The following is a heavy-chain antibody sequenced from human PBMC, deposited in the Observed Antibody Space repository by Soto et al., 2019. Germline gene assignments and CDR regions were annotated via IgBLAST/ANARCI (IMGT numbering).Heavy chain of an antibody. CDR2: TGLNGRTT. CDR1: GFTFSMSA. J-gene: IGHJ4*02. CDR3: ATVHSTSRSFDY. D-gene: IGHD6-6*01. V-gene: IGHV3-23*01. Sequence: EVQLLESGGGLVQPGGSLRLSCAASGFTFSMSAMTWVRQAPGKGLEWVSTTGLNGRTTYYADSVKGRFTVSRDNSKNTLDLHMSSLRAEDTAVYYRATVHSTSRSFDYWGQGTLVTVSS.